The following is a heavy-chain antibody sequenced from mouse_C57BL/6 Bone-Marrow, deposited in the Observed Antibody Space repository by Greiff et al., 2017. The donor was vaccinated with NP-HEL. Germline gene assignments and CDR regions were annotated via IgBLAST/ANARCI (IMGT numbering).Heavy chain of an antibody. J-gene: IGHJ2*01. CDR1: GYSITSGYY. CDR3: AREGDYGSPLDY. Sequence: EVQLQESGPGLVKPSQSLSLTCSVTGYSITSGYYWNWIRQFPGNKLEWMGYISYDGSNNYNPSLKNRISITRDTSKNQFFLKLNSVTTEDTATYYCAREGDYGSPLDYWGQGTTLTVSS. CDR2: ISYDGSN. V-gene: IGHV3-6*01. D-gene: IGHD2-2*01.